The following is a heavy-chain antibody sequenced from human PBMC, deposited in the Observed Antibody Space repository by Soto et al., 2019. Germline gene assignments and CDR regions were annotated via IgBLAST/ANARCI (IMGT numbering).Heavy chain of an antibody. Sequence: SVKVSCKASGGTFSSYTISWVRQAPGQGLEWMGRIIPILGIANYAQKFQGRVTITADKSTSTAYMELSSLRSEDTAVYYCARGDCSSTSCYFKFGAFDIWGQGTMVTVSS. J-gene: IGHJ3*02. CDR3: ARGDCSSTSCYFKFGAFDI. D-gene: IGHD2-2*01. CDR2: IIPILGIA. V-gene: IGHV1-69*02. CDR1: GGTFSSYT.